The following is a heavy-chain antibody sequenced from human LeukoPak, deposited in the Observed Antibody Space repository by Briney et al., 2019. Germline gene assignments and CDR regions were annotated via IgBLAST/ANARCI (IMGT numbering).Heavy chain of an antibody. CDR2: IYYSGST. CDR3: ARVAAGYSSGWYLGRYAFDI. Sequence: SETLSLTCTVAGGSIRTYYWSWIRQPPGKGLEWIGYIYYSGSTNYNPSLKSRVTISVDTSKNQFSLKLSSVTAADTAVYYCARVAAGYSSGWYLGRYAFDIWGQGTMVTVSS. V-gene: IGHV4-59*01. J-gene: IGHJ3*02. D-gene: IGHD6-19*01. CDR1: GGSIRTYY.